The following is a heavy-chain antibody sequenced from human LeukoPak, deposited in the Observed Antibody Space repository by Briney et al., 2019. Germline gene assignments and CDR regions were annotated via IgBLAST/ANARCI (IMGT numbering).Heavy chain of an antibody. Sequence: GGSLRLSCAASGFAFSSYWMSWVRQAPGKGLEWVANMNRDGSEKNYVDSIKGRFTISRDNAANSLYLQMNSLRVEDTAVYYCARDGGIIRFGGQDVWGQGTTVIVS. D-gene: IGHD3-16*01. J-gene: IGHJ6*02. CDR1: GFAFSSYW. CDR3: ARDGGIIRFGGQDV. V-gene: IGHV3-7*01. CDR2: MNRDGSEK.